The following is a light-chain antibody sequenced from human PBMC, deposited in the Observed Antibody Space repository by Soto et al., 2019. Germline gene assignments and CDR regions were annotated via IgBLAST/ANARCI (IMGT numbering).Light chain of an antibody. CDR3: QQYGSLSWT. J-gene: IGKJ1*01. V-gene: IGKV3-20*01. CDR2: GAS. Sequence: EIVLTQSPGTLSLSPGERATLSCRASQSVSSSYLAWYQQKPGQAPRIISFGASGRATGIPDRFSGSGSGTDFTLTISRLEPEDFAMYYCQQYGSLSWTFGQGTKVDI. CDR1: QSVSSSY.